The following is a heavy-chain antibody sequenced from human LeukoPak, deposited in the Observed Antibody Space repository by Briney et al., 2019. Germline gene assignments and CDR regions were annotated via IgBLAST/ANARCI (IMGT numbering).Heavy chain of an antibody. Sequence: GASVKVSCKASGGTFSSYAISWVRQAPGQGLEWMGRIIPILGIANYAQKFQGRVTITADKSTSTAYMELSSLRSEDTAVYYCARDQERFGELLAVDYWGQGTLVTVSS. J-gene: IGHJ4*02. CDR2: IIPILGIA. V-gene: IGHV1-69*04. D-gene: IGHD3-10*01. CDR3: ARDQERFGELLAVDY. CDR1: GGTFSSYA.